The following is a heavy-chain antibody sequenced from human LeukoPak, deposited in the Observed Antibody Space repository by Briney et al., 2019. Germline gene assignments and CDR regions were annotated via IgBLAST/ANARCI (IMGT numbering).Heavy chain of an antibody. CDR1: GYTFTSYG. J-gene: IGHJ4*02. CDR3: ARGGVKYCSSTSCYYFDY. Sequence: ASVKVPCKASGYTFTSYGISWVRQAPGQGLEWMGWISTYNDNTNYAQNLQGRVTMTTDTSTSTAYMELRSLRSDDTAVYYCARGGVKYCSSTSCYYFDYWGQGTLVTVSS. CDR2: ISTYNDNT. V-gene: IGHV1-18*01. D-gene: IGHD2-2*01.